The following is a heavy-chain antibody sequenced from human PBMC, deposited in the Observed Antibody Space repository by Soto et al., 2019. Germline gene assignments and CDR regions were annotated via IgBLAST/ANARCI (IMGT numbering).Heavy chain of an antibody. D-gene: IGHD3-3*01. Sequence: SETLSLTCTVSGGSISSSSYYWGWIRQPPGKGLEWIGSIYYSGSTYYNPSLKSRVTISVDTSKNQFSLKLSSVTAADTAVYYCATTTRRNDFWSGYKWGGWFDPWGQGTLVTVS. V-gene: IGHV4-39*01. CDR1: GGSISSSSYY. CDR2: IYYSGST. CDR3: ATTTRRNDFWSGYKWGGWFDP. J-gene: IGHJ5*02.